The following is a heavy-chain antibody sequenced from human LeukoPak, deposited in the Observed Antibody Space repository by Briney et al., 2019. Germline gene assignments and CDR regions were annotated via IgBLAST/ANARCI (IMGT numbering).Heavy chain of an antibody. Sequence: GGSLRLSCAASRFTFSVYGVHWVRQAPGKGLEWVAVIWSDGNTKFYADSVKGRFTISRDNSKNMLYLQANGLRAEDTAVYYCARRDHFSMDVRGQGTSVTVSS. D-gene: IGHD2-15*01. CDR3: ARRDHFSMDV. V-gene: IGHV3-33*01. CDR2: IWSDGNTK. CDR1: RFTFSVYG. J-gene: IGHJ6*02.